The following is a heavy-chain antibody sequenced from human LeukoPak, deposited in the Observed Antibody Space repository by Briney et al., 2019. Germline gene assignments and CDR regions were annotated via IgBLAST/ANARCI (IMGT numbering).Heavy chain of an antibody. D-gene: IGHD3-10*01. CDR1: GYPFTAFY. CDR3: ARGTDYYGSGSAGY. CDR2: ISPTSGGT. Sequence: ASVKLSCKTSGYPFTAFYIHGVRQAPGQGREWMGWISPTSGGTDHAEKFQGRVTMTRDTSIGTAYMELSRLRSDDTAVYYCARGTDYYGSGSAGYWGQGTLVTVSS. V-gene: IGHV1-2*02. J-gene: IGHJ4*02.